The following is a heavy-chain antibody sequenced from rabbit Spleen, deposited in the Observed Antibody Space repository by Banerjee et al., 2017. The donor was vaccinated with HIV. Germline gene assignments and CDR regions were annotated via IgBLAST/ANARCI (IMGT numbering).Heavy chain of an antibody. CDR2: IDAGSSGFT. J-gene: IGHJ6*01. CDR1: GFSFSVNYW. D-gene: IGHD8-1*01. V-gene: IGHV1S40*01. Sequence: QSLEESGGDLVKPGASLTLTCTASGFSFSVNYWICWVRQAPGKGLEWIACIDAGSSGFTYFASWAKGRFTCSKTSSTTVTLQMTSLTVADTATYFCARDSASSFSSYGMDLWGQGTLVTVS. CDR3: ARDSASSFSSYGMDL.